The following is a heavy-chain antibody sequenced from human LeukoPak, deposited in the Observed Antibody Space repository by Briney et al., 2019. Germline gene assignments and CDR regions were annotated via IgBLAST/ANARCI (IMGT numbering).Heavy chain of an antibody. D-gene: IGHD6-13*01. Sequence: SGGSLRLSCAASGFTFSSYGMHWVRQAPGKGLERVAVIWYDGSNKYYADSVKGRFTISRDNSKNTLYLQMNSLRAEDTAVYYCARDARYSSSWHYFDYWGQGTLVTVSS. V-gene: IGHV3-33*01. CDR2: IWYDGSNK. J-gene: IGHJ4*02. CDR1: GFTFSSYG. CDR3: ARDARYSSSWHYFDY.